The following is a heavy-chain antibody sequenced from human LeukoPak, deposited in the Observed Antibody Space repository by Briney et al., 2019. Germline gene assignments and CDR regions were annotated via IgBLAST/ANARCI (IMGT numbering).Heavy chain of an antibody. CDR3: ARGGYVWGSYRRPAHFDY. Sequence: ASVKVSCKASGYTFTGYYMHWVRQAPGQGLEWMGRINPNSGGTNYAQKFQGRVTMTRDTSISTAYMELSRLRSDDTAVYYCARGGYVWGSYRRPAHFDYWGQGTLVTVYS. CDR1: GYTFTGYY. D-gene: IGHD3-16*02. V-gene: IGHV1-2*06. CDR2: INPNSGGT. J-gene: IGHJ4*02.